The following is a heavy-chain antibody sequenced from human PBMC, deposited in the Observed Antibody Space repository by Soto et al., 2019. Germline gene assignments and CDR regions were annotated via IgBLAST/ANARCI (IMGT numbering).Heavy chain of an antibody. CDR3: ARDTLYSSGWYGSDYYGMDV. Sequence: LSLTCTVSGGSISSYYWSWIRQPPGKGLEWIGYIYYSGSTNYNPSLKSRVTISVDTSKNQFSLKLSSVTAADTAVYYCARDTLYSSGWYGSDYYGMDVWGQGTTVTSP. D-gene: IGHD6-19*01. V-gene: IGHV4-59*01. CDR2: IYYSGST. CDR1: GGSISSYY. J-gene: IGHJ6*02.